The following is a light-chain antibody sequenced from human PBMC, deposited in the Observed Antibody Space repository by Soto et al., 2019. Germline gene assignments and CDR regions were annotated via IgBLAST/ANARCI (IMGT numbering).Light chain of an antibody. Sequence: EVVLTQSPATLSVSPGDRATLSCRASQSVSRNLAWYQQKPGQAPRLLIYGASTRATGVPARFSGSGSATEFTLSISSLQSEDVAVYYCQQYGSSPQTFGQGTKVEIK. V-gene: IGKV3-15*01. CDR2: GAS. CDR1: QSVSRN. J-gene: IGKJ1*01. CDR3: QQYGSSPQT.